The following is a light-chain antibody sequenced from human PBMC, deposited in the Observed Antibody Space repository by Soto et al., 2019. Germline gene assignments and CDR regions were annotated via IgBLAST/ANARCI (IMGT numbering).Light chain of an antibody. CDR1: QSISSY. CDR3: QQSYITRIT. Sequence: DIQMTQSPSSLSASVGDRVTITCRASQSISSYLNWYQQKPGKAPKLLIYAASSLQGGVPSRFSGSGSGTDLTLTISSLQPEDFATYYCQQSYITRITFGQGTRLEIK. CDR2: AAS. V-gene: IGKV1-39*01. J-gene: IGKJ5*01.